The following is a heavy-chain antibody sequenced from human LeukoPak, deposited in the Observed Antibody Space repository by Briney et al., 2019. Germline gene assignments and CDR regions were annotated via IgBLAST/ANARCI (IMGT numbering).Heavy chain of an antibody. CDR2: ISSSGSTI. Sequence: QPGGSLRLSCAASGFTFSSYEMNWVRQAPGKGLEWVSYISSSGSTIYYADSVKGRFTISRDNAKNSLYLQMNSLRAEDTAVYYCARDGSGIGWSLGYWGQGTLVTVSS. J-gene: IGHJ4*02. V-gene: IGHV3-48*03. D-gene: IGHD3-16*01. CDR3: ARDGSGIGWSLGY. CDR1: GFTFSSYE.